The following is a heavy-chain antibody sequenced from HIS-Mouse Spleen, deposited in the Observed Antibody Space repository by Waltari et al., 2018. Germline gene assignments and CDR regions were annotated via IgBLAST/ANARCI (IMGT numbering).Heavy chain of an antibody. D-gene: IGHD1-26*01. Sequence: QVQLVESGGGVVQPGRSLRLSCAASGFTFSSYAMHWVRQAPGKGLEWVAVISYDGSNKYYADSVKGRFTISRDNSKNTLYLQMNSLRAEDTAVYYCARPGRGSSFDYWGQGTLVTVSS. CDR2: ISYDGSNK. J-gene: IGHJ4*02. CDR1: GFTFSSYA. V-gene: IGHV3-30-3*01. CDR3: ARPGRGSSFDY.